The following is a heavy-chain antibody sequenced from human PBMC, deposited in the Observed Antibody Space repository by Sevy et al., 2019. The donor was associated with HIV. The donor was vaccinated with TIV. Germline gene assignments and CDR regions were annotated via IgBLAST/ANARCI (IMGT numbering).Heavy chain of an antibody. CDR2: LSYDGSTK. CDR1: GFTFSAHA. Sequence: GGSLRLSCAASGFTFSAHAMHWVRQGPSKGLEWVALLSYDGSTKYYADSVKGRFTISRDNSKNTLYLQMDSLRTEDTAVYYCAREGGYSINWSPFYWGQGTLVTVSS. D-gene: IGHD1-20*01. V-gene: IGHV3-30-3*01. CDR3: AREGGYSINWSPFY. J-gene: IGHJ4*02.